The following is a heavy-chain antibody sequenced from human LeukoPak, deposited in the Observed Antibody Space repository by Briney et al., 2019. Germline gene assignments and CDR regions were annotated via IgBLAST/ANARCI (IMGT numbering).Heavy chain of an antibody. Sequence: PGGSLRLSCAASGFTFSSYWMSWVRQAPGKGLEWVANIRQNGSEKYYVDSVKGRFTISRDNAKNSLYLQMNSLRAEDTAVYYCARDAFVVVPAALPYYFDYWGQGTLVTVSS. CDR1: GFTFSSYW. CDR2: IRQNGSEK. D-gene: IGHD2-2*02. CDR3: ARDAFVVVPAALPYYFDY. J-gene: IGHJ4*02. V-gene: IGHV3-7*01.